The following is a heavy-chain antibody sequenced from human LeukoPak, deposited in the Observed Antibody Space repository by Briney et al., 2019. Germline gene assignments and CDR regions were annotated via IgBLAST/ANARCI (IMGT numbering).Heavy chain of an antibody. Sequence: GGSLRLSCAASGFTFNSYAMSWVRQAPGKGLEWVSAISGSGGSTYYADSVLGRFTNTRDNAKNSLYLQMSSLRTEDTSVYYCARDRTTVTGDYWGQGTLVTVSS. V-gene: IGHV3-23*01. CDR2: ISGSGGST. D-gene: IGHD4-17*01. CDR3: ARDRTTVTGDY. CDR1: GFTFNSYA. J-gene: IGHJ4*02.